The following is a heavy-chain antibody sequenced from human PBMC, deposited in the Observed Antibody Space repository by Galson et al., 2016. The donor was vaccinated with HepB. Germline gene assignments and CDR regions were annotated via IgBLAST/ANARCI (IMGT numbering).Heavy chain of an antibody. CDR3: AKALPSWYFDL. Sequence: SLRLSCAASGFTFSSYSMNWVRQAPGKGLEWVSYISSSSSTIYYADSVKGRFTISRDNAKNSLYLQMNSLRAEDTAIYYCAKALPSWYFDLWGRGTLVTVSS. CDR2: ISSSSSTI. CDR1: GFTFSSYS. J-gene: IGHJ2*01. V-gene: IGHV3-48*01.